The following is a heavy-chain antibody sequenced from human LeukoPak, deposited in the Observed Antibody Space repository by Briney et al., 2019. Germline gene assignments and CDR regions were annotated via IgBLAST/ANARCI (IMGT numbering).Heavy chain of an antibody. D-gene: IGHD2-15*01. J-gene: IGHJ4*02. V-gene: IGHV4-61*02. CDR2: IYTSGST. Sequence: PSETLSLTCTVSGGSISSGSYYWSWIRQPAGKGLEWIGRIYTSGSTNYNPSLKSRVTISVDTSKNQFSLKLSSVTAADTAVYYCARDGSICSGGSCYDYFDYWGQGTLVTVSS. CDR1: GGSISSGSYY. CDR3: ARDGSICSGGSCYDYFDY.